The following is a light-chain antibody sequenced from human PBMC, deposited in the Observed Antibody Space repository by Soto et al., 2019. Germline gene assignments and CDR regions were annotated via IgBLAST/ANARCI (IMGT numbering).Light chain of an antibody. CDR1: QSVINY. CDR2: DTS. J-gene: IGKJ4*01. Sequence: EIVLTQSPATLSLSPGGRATLSCRASQSVINYLAWYQQKPGQAPRLLIYDTSNRATGIPARFSGSGSGTDFTLIISSLEPEDVAVYCCQQRANWPLTFGGGTMVDIK. V-gene: IGKV3-11*01. CDR3: QQRANWPLT.